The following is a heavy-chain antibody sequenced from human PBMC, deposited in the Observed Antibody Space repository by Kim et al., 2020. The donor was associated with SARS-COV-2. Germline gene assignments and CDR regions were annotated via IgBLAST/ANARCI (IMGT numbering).Heavy chain of an antibody. CDR3: AKDLGGGNSPLYYYYGMDV. V-gene: IGHV3-43*02. Sequence: GGSLRLSCAASGFTFDDYAMHWVRQAPGKGLEWVSLISGDGGSTYYADSVKGRFTISRDNSKNSLYLQMNSLRTEDTALYYCAKDLGGGNSPLYYYYGMDVWGQGTTVTVSS. J-gene: IGHJ6*02. CDR1: GFTFDDYA. D-gene: IGHD2-21*02. CDR2: ISGDGGST.